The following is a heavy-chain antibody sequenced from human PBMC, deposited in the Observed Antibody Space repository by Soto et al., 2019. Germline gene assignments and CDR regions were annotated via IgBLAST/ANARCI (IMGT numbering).Heavy chain of an antibody. CDR2: ISAYNGNT. V-gene: IGHV1-18*01. J-gene: IGHJ3*02. D-gene: IGHD2-15*01. CDR3: ASDPGEDIVVVVAATLAFDI. CDR1: GYTFTSYG. Sequence: ASVKVSCKASGYTFTSYGISWVRQAPGQGLEWMGWISAYNGNTNYAQKLQGRVTMTTDSSTSTAYMELRSLRSDDTAVYYCASDPGEDIVVVVAATLAFDIWGQGTMVTVSS.